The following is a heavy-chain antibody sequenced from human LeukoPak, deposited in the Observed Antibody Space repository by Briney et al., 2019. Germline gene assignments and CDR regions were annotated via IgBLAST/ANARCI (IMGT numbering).Heavy chain of an antibody. CDR1: GYTFTSYY. Sequence: ASVKVSCKASGYTFTSYYMHWVRQAPGQGLEWMGIINPSGGSTSYAHKLQGRVTMTRDTSTSTVYMELSSLRSEDTAVYYCARDHEYYYGSGSYYPGGCDYWGQGTLVTVSS. D-gene: IGHD3-10*01. CDR3: ARDHEYYYGSGSYYPGGCDY. V-gene: IGHV1-46*01. CDR2: INPSGGST. J-gene: IGHJ4*02.